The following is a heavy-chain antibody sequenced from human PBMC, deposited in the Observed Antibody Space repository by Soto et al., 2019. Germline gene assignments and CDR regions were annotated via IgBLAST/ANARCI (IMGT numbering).Heavy chain of an antibody. CDR1: GYTFSNYA. Sequence: ASVKVSCKASGYTFSNYAIHWVRQAPGQRLEWMGWINAGNGNTKYSQKFQGRVTITRDTSASTAYMELSSLRSEDTAVYYCERDKRDNWNDVVWFDPWGQGTLVTVSS. CDR3: ERDKRDNWNDVVWFDP. CDR2: INAGNGNT. J-gene: IGHJ5*02. D-gene: IGHD1-1*01. V-gene: IGHV1-3*01.